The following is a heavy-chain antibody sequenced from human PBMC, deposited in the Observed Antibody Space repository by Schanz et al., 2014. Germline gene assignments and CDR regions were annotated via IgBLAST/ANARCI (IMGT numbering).Heavy chain of an antibody. Sequence: QVQLVQSGAEVKKPGASVKVSCKASGYTFTSYDINWVRQAPGQGLEWLGWMNPNSGNPGFAQKFRGRVTMTRNSSMSTAYIKLRNQASEDSAVYYCARGPAFDYWGQGTLVTVSS. CDR3: ARGPAFDY. J-gene: IGHJ4*02. CDR1: GYTFTSYD. V-gene: IGHV1-8*01. CDR2: MNPNSGNP.